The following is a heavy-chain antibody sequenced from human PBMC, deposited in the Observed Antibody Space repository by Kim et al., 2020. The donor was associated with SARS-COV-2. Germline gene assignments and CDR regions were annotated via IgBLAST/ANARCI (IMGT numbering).Heavy chain of an antibody. D-gene: IGHD1-20*01. V-gene: IGHV3-30-3*01. CDR1: GFTFSSYA. CDR3: ARDPEALTGGFDY. Sequence: GGSLRFSCAASGFTFSSYAMHWVRQAPGKGLEWVAVISYDGSNKYYADSVKGRFTISRDNSKNTLYLQMNSLRAEDTAVYYCARDPEALTGGFDYWGQGT. CDR2: ISYDGSNK. J-gene: IGHJ4*02.